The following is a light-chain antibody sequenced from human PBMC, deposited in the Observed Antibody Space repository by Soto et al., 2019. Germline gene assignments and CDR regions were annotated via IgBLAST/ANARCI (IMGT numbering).Light chain of an antibody. Sequence: IVLTQSPGIVSLSRLVIATLSCMASQTVISNYLSWYQHKPGQAPRLLIYRASSRATGIPDRFSASGSGTDFTLTISRLEPEDFAVYYCQQYNNWPRTFGQGTRLEI. V-gene: IGKV3-20*01. CDR3: QQYNNWPRT. J-gene: IGKJ5*01. CDR1: QTVISNY. CDR2: RAS.